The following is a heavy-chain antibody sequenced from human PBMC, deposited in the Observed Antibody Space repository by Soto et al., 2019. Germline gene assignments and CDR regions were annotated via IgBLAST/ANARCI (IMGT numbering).Heavy chain of an antibody. CDR3: ARGRLGNCSGGSCYQDYYYYMDV. D-gene: IGHD2-15*01. CDR1: GGSFSGYY. CDR2: INHSGST. Sequence: SETLSLTCAVYGGSFSGYYWSWIRQPPGKGLEWIGEINHSGSTNYNPSLKSRVTISVDTSKNQFSLKLSSVTAADTAVYYCARGRLGNCSGGSCYQDYYYYMDVWGKGTTVTVSS. V-gene: IGHV4-34*01. J-gene: IGHJ6*03.